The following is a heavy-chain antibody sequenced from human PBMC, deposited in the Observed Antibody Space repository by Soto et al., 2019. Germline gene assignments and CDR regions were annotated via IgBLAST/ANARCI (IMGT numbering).Heavy chain of an antibody. CDR1: GYTFTSYN. V-gene: IGHV1-46*01. J-gene: IGHJ6*02. CDR3: VRSPAAFHGMDV. Sequence: QVQLVQSGAEVKKPGASVKVSCKTSGYTFTSYNMHWVRQAPGQGLEWMGMINSKVGSTRYAKKCQCRATMTRDTSTSTVYMELSNLRSEDTAVYYCVRSPAAFHGMDVWGHGTTVTVSS. CDR2: INSKVGST. D-gene: IGHD2-2*01.